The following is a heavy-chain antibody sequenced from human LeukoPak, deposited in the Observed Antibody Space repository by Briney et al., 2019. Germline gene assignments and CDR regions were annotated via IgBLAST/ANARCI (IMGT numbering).Heavy chain of an antibody. Sequence: GGSLRLSCAASGIDFRSNAMKWVRQAPGKGLEWVAAISGDGGAYYADSVTGRFTISRDTSTNTLFLQLNGLTGEDTALYYCATLYGDYGSYWGQGTLVTVTS. CDR2: ISGDGGA. D-gene: IGHD4-17*01. CDR3: ATLYGDYGSY. V-gene: IGHV3-23*01. J-gene: IGHJ4*02. CDR1: GIDFRSNA.